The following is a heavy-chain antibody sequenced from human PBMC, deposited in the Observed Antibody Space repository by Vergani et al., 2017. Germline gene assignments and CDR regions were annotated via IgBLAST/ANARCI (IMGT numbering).Heavy chain of an antibody. CDR3: ARDLLPGTLLLLAY. J-gene: IGHJ4*02. CDR1: GFRFDDYG. Sequence: EVQLVESGGGLVKPGGSLRLSCAASGFRFDDYGMSWVRQAPGKGLEWVSGINWDGGGTAYADSVKGRFAISRDNAKNSLYLQMNNLRVEDTAVYYCARDLLPGTLLLLAYWGQGTLISVSS. CDR2: INWDGGGT. D-gene: IGHD1-7*01. V-gene: IGHV3-20*04.